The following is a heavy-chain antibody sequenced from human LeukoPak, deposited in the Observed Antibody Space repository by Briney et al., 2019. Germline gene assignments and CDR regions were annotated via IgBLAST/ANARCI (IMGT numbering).Heavy chain of an antibody. CDR2: ISSSSSTI. CDR1: GFTFSSYE. V-gene: IGHV3-48*03. D-gene: IGHD2-15*01. Sequence: PGGSLRLSCAASGFTFSSYEMNWVRQAPGKGLEWVSYISSSSSTIYYADSVKGRFTISRDNAKNSLYLQMNSLRAEDTAVYYCARDRYCSGGSCYFGHYYYYMDVWGKGTTVTVSS. J-gene: IGHJ6*03. CDR3: ARDRYCSGGSCYFGHYYYYMDV.